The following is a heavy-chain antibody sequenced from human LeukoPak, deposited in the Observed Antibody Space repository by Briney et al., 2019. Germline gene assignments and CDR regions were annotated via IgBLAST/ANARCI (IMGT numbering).Heavy chain of an antibody. J-gene: IGHJ4*02. V-gene: IGHV4-30-4*01. CDR2: FHHGGSP. CDR1: GGSINSDAYI. CDR3: ARQHTRGVVVALVDY. D-gene: IGHD2-15*01. Sequence: SETLSLTCTVSGGSINSDAYIWTWIRQPPGKGLEWIGRFHHGGSPSYNPSLQSRVTISADTSGNQFSLNLRSVTDADTAVYYCARQHTRGVVVALVDYWGQGTLVTVSS.